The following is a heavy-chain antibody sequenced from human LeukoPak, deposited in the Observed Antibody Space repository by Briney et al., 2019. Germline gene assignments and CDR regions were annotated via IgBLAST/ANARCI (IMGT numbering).Heavy chain of an antibody. V-gene: IGHV3-9*01. CDR2: ISWNSGSI. CDR1: GFIFNNYA. CDR3: AKDNRRHYTSGPNPDSLH. D-gene: IGHD6-19*01. Sequence: GGSLRLSCAGSGFIFNNYAMHWVRQPPGKGLEWVSGISWNSGSIDYADSVKGRFTIPRDNAKNSLYLQMNSLRVEDTAFYYCAKDNRRHYTSGPNPDSLHWGQGALVTVSS. J-gene: IGHJ4*02.